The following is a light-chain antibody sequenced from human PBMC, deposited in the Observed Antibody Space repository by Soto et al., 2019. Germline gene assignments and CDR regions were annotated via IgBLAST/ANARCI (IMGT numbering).Light chain of an antibody. CDR3: SSFAGSNNFPYV. V-gene: IGLV2-8*01. Sequence: QSVLTQPASVSGSPGQSITISCTGTSSDVGSYNLVSWYQQRPGKAPKLMIYEINKRPSGVPDRFSGSKSGNTASLTVSGLQAEDEADYYCSSFAGSNNFPYVFGTGTKLTVL. CDR1: SSDVGSYNL. J-gene: IGLJ1*01. CDR2: EIN.